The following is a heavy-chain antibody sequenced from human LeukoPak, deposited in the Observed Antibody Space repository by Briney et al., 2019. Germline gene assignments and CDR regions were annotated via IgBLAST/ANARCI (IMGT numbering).Heavy chain of an antibody. CDR2: IYYSGST. Sequence: YPSGTLSLTCTVSGGSISSGGYYWSWIRQHPGKGLEWIGYIYYSGSTYYNPSLKSRVTISVDTSKNQFSLKLSSVTAADTAVYYCARDRGDYGDFGKYWYFDLWGRGTLVTVSS. CDR1: GGSISSGGYY. V-gene: IGHV4-31*03. J-gene: IGHJ2*01. CDR3: ARDRGDYGDFGKYWYFDL. D-gene: IGHD4-17*01.